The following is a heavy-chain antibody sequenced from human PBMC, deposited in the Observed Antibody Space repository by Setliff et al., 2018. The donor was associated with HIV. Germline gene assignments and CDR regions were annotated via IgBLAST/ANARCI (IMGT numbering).Heavy chain of an antibody. V-gene: IGHV1-18*01. CDR2: INPNSGNT. CDR3: ARVSRSGWFFDW. Sequence: ASVKVSCKTSGYIFTSQYVHWVRQAPGQGLEWVGLINPNSGNTKYAQKVQDRVTMTKDTSTSTAYMELRSLRSDDTAVYYCARVSRSGWFFDWWGQGSLVTVS. CDR1: GYIFTSQY. J-gene: IGHJ4*02. D-gene: IGHD6-19*01.